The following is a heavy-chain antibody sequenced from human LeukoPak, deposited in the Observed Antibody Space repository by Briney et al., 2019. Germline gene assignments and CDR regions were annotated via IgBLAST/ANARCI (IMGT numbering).Heavy chain of an antibody. D-gene: IGHD3-9*01. CDR1: GFTFDDYG. CDR3: ARHPTYYDILTGYQTSYYMDV. Sequence: GGSLRLSCTASGFTFDDYGMSWVRQAPGKGLEWVSGINWNGGSTGYADSVKGRFTISRDNAKNSLYLQMNSLRAEDTALYYCARHPTYYDILTGYQTSYYMDVWGKGTTVTVSS. V-gene: IGHV3-20*04. CDR2: INWNGGST. J-gene: IGHJ6*03.